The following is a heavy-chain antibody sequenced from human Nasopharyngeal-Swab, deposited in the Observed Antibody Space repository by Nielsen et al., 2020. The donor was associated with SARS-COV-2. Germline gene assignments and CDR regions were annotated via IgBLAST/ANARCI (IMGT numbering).Heavy chain of an antibody. CDR3: AKDGTLLGYYYYGMDV. D-gene: IGHD2-8*02. V-gene: IGHV3-23*03. CDR2: IYSGGSST. J-gene: IGHJ6*02. Sequence: GESLKISCAASGFTFSSYAMSWVRQAPGKGLEWVSVIYSGGSSTYYADSVKGRFTISRDTSKNTLYLQMNSLRAEDTAVYYCAKDGTLLGYYYYGMDVWGQGTTVTVSS. CDR1: GFTFSSYA.